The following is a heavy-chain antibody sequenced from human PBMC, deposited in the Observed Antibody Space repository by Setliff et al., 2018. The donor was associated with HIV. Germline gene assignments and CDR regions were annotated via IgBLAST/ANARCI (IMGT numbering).Heavy chain of an antibody. D-gene: IGHD3-22*01. J-gene: IGHJ3*02. CDR2: IIPFFGSA. CDR1: GGTFSTSA. V-gene: IGHV1-69*13. CDR3: ARRHFYDSSGQVWAFDI. Sequence: ASVKVSCKASGGTFSTSAISWMRQAPGQGLEWMGGIIPFFGSANYAQKFQGRLTITADASSSNAYMDLSSLTSEDTAVYYCARRHFYDSSGQVWAFDIWGQGTMVTVSS.